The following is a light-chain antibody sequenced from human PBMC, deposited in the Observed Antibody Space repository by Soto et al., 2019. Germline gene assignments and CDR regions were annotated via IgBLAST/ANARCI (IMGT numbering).Light chain of an antibody. Sequence: QSALTQPASVSGSPGQSITISCTGTSSDVGAYNYVSWYQQHPGKAPKLMIYEVRNRPSGVSDRFSGSRSGNTASLTISGLQAEDEADYYCSSFRSGSTLFGTGTKVTVL. CDR2: EVR. CDR3: SSFRSGSTL. V-gene: IGLV2-14*01. J-gene: IGLJ1*01. CDR1: SSDVGAYNY.